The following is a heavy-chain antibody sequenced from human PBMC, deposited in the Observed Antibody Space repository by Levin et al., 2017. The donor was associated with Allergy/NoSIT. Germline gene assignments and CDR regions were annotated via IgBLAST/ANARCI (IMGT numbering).Heavy chain of an antibody. Sequence: SETLSLTCTVSGGSMSSGDYYWSWIRQHPGKGLEWIGYFYYTGRTYYNPSLKSRVTISADTSKNQFSLKLGSVTAADTAVYYCARERDGERGGHYFDCWGQGTLVTVSS. D-gene: IGHD3-10*01. CDR2: FYYTGRT. V-gene: IGHV4-31*03. CDR1: GGSMSSGDYY. CDR3: ARERDGERGGHYFDC. J-gene: IGHJ4*02.